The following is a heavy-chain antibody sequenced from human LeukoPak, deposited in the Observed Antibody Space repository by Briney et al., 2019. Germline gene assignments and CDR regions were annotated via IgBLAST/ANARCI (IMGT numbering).Heavy chain of an antibody. V-gene: IGHV3-74*01. D-gene: IGHD5/OR15-5a*01. CDR1: GFTFSSYW. CDR3: ARSVSWNGFGSDY. CDR2: NNSDGSST. Sequence: GGSLRLSCAASGFTFSSYWMHWVRQAPGKGLVWVSRNNSDGSSTSYADSVKGRFTISRDNAKNTLYLQMNSLRAEDTAVYYCARSVSWNGFGSDYWGQGTLVTVSS. J-gene: IGHJ4*02.